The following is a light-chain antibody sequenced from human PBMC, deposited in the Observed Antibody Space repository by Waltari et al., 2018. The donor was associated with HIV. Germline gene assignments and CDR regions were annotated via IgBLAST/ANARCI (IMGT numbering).Light chain of an antibody. CDR2: WSS. J-gene: IGKJ1*01. Sequence: DIVMTQSPDSLAVSLGERATINCKSSQSLLYSSNNKNYLAWYQQKPGQPPKLLLYWSSTREAGVPDRFSGSGSGTDFTLTINSLQAEDVAVYYCLQDYSNTWTFGQGTKVEIK. V-gene: IGKV4-1*01. CDR1: QSLLYSSNNKNY. CDR3: LQDYSNTWT.